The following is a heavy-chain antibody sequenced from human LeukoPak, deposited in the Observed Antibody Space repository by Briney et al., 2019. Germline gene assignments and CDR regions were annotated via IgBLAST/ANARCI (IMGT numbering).Heavy chain of an antibody. Sequence: GGSLRLSCAASGSTFSSYAMSWVRQAPGNGLEWVSSISDSGDNTYYADSVKGRFTISRDISKNTLYLQMNSLRAEDTAIYYCAKDDRRVVVVAATDYWGQGTLVTVSS. D-gene: IGHD2-15*01. CDR3: AKDDRRVVVVAATDY. V-gene: IGHV3-23*01. CDR1: GSTFSSYA. CDR2: ISDSGDNT. J-gene: IGHJ4*02.